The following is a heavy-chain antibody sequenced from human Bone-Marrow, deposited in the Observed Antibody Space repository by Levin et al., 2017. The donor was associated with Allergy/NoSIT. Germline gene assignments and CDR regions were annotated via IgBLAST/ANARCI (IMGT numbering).Heavy chain of an antibody. CDR1: GFTFSSYA. V-gene: IGHV3-23*01. Sequence: GESLKISCAASGFTFSSYAMSWVRQAPGKGLEWVSAISGSGGSTYYADSVKGRFTISRDNSKNTLYLQMNSLRAEDTAVYYCAKVTPKWFGKNYFDYWGQGTLVTVSS. J-gene: IGHJ4*02. CDR3: AKVTPKWFGKNYFDY. CDR2: ISGSGGST. D-gene: IGHD3-10*01.